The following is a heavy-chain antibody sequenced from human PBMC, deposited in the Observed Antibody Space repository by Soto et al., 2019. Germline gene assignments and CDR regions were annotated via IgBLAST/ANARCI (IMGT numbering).Heavy chain of an antibody. Sequence: SQTLSLTWAIAWDSVSNNRTAWNWIRQSPSRGLEWLGRTYYRAKWYNDYAVSVKSRVIINPDTSKNQFSLQLNSVTPEDTAVYSCALERYGDHGRGTGEIWGRVTLLTV. CDR3: ALERYGDHGRGTGEI. CDR2: TYYRAKWYN. CDR1: WDSVSNNRTA. V-gene: IGHV6-1*01. D-gene: IGHD4-17*01. J-gene: IGHJ3*02.